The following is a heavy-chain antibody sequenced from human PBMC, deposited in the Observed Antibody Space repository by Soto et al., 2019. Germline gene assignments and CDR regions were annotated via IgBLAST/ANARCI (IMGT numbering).Heavy chain of an antibody. CDR1: GYSFTSYW. Sequence: GESLKVSCKGSGYSFTSYWIGWVRQMPWKGLEWMGIIYPGDSDTRYSPSFQGQVTISADKSISTAYLQWSSLKASDTAMYYCARRSPLTDSPSDAFDIWGQGTMVTVSS. J-gene: IGHJ3*02. CDR3: ARRSPLTDSPSDAFDI. CDR2: IYPGDSDT. V-gene: IGHV5-51*01.